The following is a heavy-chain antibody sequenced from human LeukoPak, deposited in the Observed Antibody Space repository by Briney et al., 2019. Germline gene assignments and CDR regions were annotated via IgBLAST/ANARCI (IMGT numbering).Heavy chain of an antibody. CDR2: IIPIFGTA. D-gene: IGHD5-18*01. V-gene: IGHV1-69*13. J-gene: IGHJ4*02. CDR1: GGTFSSYA. CDR3: ARVSRGYGYGLDY. Sequence: SVKVSCKASGGTFSSYAISWVRQAPGQGLEWMGGIIPIFGTANYAQKSQGRVTITADESTSTAYMELSSLRSEDTAVYYCARVSRGYGYGLDYWGQGTLVTVSS.